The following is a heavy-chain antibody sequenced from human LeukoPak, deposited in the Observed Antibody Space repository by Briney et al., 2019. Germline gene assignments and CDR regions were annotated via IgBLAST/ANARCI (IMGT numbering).Heavy chain of an antibody. CDR2: IYYSGTT. CDR1: GASINTYY. CDR3: ARVLRPRASQYYFDY. V-gene: IGHV4-59*01. Sequence: PSETLSLTCTVSGASINTYYWSWIRQPPGKGLEWIGYIYYSGTTSYNPSLKTRVTISIDTSKNQFSLKLSSVTAADTAVYYCARVLRPRASQYYFDYWGQGTLVTVSS. J-gene: IGHJ4*02.